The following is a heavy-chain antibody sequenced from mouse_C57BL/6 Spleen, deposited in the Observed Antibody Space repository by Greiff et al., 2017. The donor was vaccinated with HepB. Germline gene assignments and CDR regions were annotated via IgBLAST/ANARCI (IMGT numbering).Heavy chain of an antibody. J-gene: IGHJ3*01. V-gene: IGHV5-17*01. CDR2: ISSGSSTI. Sequence: EVKLMESGGGLVKPGGSLKLSCAASGFTFSDYGMHWVRQAPEKGLEWVAYISSGSSTIYYADTVKGRFTISRDNAKNTLFLQMTSLRSEDTAMYYCARPGSNYLAWFAYWGQGTLVTVSA. D-gene: IGHD2-5*01. CDR3: ARPGSNYLAWFAY. CDR1: GFTFSDYG.